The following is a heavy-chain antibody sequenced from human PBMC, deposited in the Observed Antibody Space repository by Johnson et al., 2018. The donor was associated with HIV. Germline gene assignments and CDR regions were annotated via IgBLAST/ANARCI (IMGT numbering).Heavy chain of an antibody. J-gene: IGHJ3*02. Sequence: QVQLVESGGGLVKPGGSLRLSCVASGFTFSDYYMSWIRQAPGKGLEWVSYISSSGSTIYYADSVKGRFTISRDNAKNSLFLQMNSLRAEDTAVYYCAKGALIVGPRKNAFDIWGQGTMVTVSS. CDR1: GFTFSDYY. D-gene: IGHD1-26*01. CDR2: ISSSGSTI. V-gene: IGHV3-11*04. CDR3: AKGALIVGPRKNAFDI.